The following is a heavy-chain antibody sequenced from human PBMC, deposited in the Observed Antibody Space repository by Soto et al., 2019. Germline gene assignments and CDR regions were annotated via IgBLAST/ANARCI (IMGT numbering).Heavy chain of an antibody. CDR1: GGTSSSYA. CDR3: ASGGTTVNRRFDF. Sequence: QVQVVQSGAEVKKPGSSVRVSCKASGGTSSSYAITWMRQAPGQGIEWMGGIIPILDTTDYAQKFQGRVTFTEDESTSTVYMELSSLTSEDTAVYYCASGGTTVNRRFDFWGQGTLVTVSS. D-gene: IGHD4-4*01. CDR2: IIPILDTT. J-gene: IGHJ4*02. V-gene: IGHV1-69*01.